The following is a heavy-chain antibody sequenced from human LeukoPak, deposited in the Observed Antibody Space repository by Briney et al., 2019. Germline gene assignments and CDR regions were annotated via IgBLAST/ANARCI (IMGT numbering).Heavy chain of an antibody. J-gene: IGHJ4*02. CDR3: ARIYCSSASCYYFDY. V-gene: IGHV1-2*02. D-gene: IGHD2-2*01. CDR1: GFTFTDFY. Sequence: ASVKVSCKASGFTFTDFYMHWVRQAPGQGLEWMGWINPNRGGTNYAQKFRGRVTMTSDTSISTAYMDLSRLTSDDTAVYYCARIYCSSASCYYFDYWGQGTLVTVPS. CDR2: INPNRGGT.